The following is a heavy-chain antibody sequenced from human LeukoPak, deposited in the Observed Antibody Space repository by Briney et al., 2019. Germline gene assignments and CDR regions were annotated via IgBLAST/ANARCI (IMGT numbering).Heavy chain of an antibody. D-gene: IGHD6-13*01. J-gene: IGHJ6*02. CDR2: ISGSGGST. Sequence: GGSLRLSCAASGFTFSSYAMSWVRQAPGKGLEWVSAISGSGGSTYYADSVKGRFTISRDNSKNTLYLQMNSLRAEDTAVYYCANLLGSPELAAAGPLGYYYYGMDVWGQGTTVTVSS. CDR1: GFTFSSYA. V-gene: IGHV3-23*01. CDR3: ANLLGSPELAAAGPLGYYYYGMDV.